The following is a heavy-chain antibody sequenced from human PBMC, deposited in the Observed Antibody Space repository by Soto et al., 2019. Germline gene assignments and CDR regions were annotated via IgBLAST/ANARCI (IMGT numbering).Heavy chain of an antibody. CDR3: ASRQQQVALVES. D-gene: IGHD6-13*01. V-gene: IGHV4-30-4*01. CDR1: EGYIGSGNYF. Sequence: SETLSLTCNVTEGYIGSGNYFWSWIRQPPGKGLEWIGHIYYSGTTFYNPSLQSRVTISVDASKDQFSLKLTSVTAADTAIYYCASRQQQVALVESWRQGTLVTVSS. J-gene: IGHJ4*02. CDR2: IYYSGTT.